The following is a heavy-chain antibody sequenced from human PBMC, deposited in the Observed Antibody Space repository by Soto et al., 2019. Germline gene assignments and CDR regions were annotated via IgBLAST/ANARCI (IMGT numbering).Heavy chain of an antibody. CDR3: ARDRQAGIAAAADWFDP. D-gene: IGHD6-13*01. V-gene: IGHV3-30-3*01. CDR2: ISYDGSNK. Sequence: GGSLRLSCAASGFTFSSYAMHWVRQAPGKGLEWVAVISYDGSNKYYADSVKGRFTISRDNSKNTLYLQMNSLRAEDTAVYYCARDRQAGIAAAADWFDPWGQGTLVTVSS. CDR1: GFTFSSYA. J-gene: IGHJ5*02.